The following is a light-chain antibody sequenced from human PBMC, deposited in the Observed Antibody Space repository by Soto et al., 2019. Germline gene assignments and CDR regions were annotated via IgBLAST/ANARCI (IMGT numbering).Light chain of an antibody. V-gene: IGKV1-39*01. CDR3: QQSYSTLP. CDR2: AAS. J-gene: IGKJ4*01. Sequence: DIQMTQSPSSLSASVGDRVTITCRASQSISSYLNSYQQKPGKAPKLLIYAASSLHSGVPSRFSGSGSGTDFTLTISSLQPEDFATYYCQQSYSTLPFGGGTKVEIK. CDR1: QSISSY.